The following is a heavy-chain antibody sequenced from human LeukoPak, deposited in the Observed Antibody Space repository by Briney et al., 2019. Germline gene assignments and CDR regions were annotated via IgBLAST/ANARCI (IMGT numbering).Heavy chain of an antibody. CDR1: GFTFSSYA. V-gene: IGHV3-23*01. CDR3: AKDVSVVPAASYY. CDR2: ISGSGGST. J-gene: IGHJ4*02. Sequence: GGSLRLSCAACGFTFSSYAMSWVRQAPGKGLEWVSAISGSGGSTYYADSVKGRFTISRDNSKNTLYLQMNSLRAEDTAVYYCAKDVSVVPAASYYWGQGTLVTVSS. D-gene: IGHD2-2*01.